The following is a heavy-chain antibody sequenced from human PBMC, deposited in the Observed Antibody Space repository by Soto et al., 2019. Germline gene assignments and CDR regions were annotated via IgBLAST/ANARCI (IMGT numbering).Heavy chain of an antibody. V-gene: IGHV6-1*01. CDR3: ARAWADYYDSRGYYYYGMDV. D-gene: IGHD3-22*01. CDR1: GDSVSSNSAA. J-gene: IGHJ6*02. CDR2: TYYRSKWYN. Sequence: SQTLSLTCAISGDSVSSNSAAWNWIRQSPSRGLEWLGRTYYRSKWYNDYAVSVKSRITINPDTSKNQFSLQLNSVTPEDTAVYYCARAWADYYDSRGYYYYGMDVWGPGTTVTVSS.